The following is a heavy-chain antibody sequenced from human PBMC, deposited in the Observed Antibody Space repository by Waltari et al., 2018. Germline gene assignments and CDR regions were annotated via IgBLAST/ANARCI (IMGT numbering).Heavy chain of an antibody. CDR1: GYSISCCDG. Sequence: QLHLQESGPGLLKPSETLSLPCPVSGYSISCCDGWGWLRQPTGKGLEWIGSIYPGGDTYFNPSLKSRVTISVDKSKNQYSLNLRSMTAADTAVYYCARRGRLSSYFFDYWGQGTLVTVSS. CDR3: ARRGRLSSYFFDY. CDR2: IYPGGDT. J-gene: IGHJ4*02. V-gene: IGHV4-38-2*01. D-gene: IGHD2-15*01.